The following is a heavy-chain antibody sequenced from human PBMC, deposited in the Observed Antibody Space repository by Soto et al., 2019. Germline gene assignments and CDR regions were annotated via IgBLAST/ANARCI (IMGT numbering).Heavy chain of an antibody. V-gene: IGHV4-34*01. D-gene: IGHD3-3*01. Sequence: SETLSLTCAVYGGSFSGYYWSWIRQPPGKGLEWIGEINHSGSTNYNPSLKSRVTISVVTSKNQFSLKLSSVTAADTAVYYCARGQTTVLTGDYDFWSGYFGWFDPWGQGTLVTVSS. CDR2: INHSGST. CDR1: GGSFSGYY. CDR3: ARGQTTVLTGDYDFWSGYFGWFDP. J-gene: IGHJ5*02.